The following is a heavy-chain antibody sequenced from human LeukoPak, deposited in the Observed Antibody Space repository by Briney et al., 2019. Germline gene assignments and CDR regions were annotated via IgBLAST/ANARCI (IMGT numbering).Heavy chain of an antibody. CDR3: ARGGPTRYYDSSGYYYSFDY. Sequence: SETLSLTCTVSIGSVNSGNYYWGWIRQPPGKGLEWIGSIHCSGSAYHNPSLKSRVTISVDTSKNQFSLKLSSVTAADTAVYYCARGGPTRYYDSSGYYYSFDYWGQGTLVTVSS. D-gene: IGHD3-22*01. CDR2: IHCSGSA. J-gene: IGHJ4*02. CDR1: IGSVNSGNYY. V-gene: IGHV4-39*01.